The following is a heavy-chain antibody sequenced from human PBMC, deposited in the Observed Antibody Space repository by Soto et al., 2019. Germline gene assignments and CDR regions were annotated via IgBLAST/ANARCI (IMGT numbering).Heavy chain of an antibody. CDR3: ASLIISVAGDDAFDI. Sequence: GGSLRLSCVASGFTFSSYAMHWVRQAPGKGLEYVSAISSNGGSTYYANSVKGRFTISRDNSKNTLYLQMGSLRAEDMAVYYCASLIISVAGDDAFDIWGQGTMVTVSS. CDR1: GFTFSSYA. CDR2: ISSNGGST. J-gene: IGHJ3*02. D-gene: IGHD6-19*01. V-gene: IGHV3-64*01.